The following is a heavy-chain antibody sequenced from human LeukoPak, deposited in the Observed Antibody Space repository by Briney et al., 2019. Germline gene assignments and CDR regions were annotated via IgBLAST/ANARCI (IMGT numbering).Heavy chain of an antibody. D-gene: IGHD6-13*01. V-gene: IGHV4-39*07. J-gene: IGHJ5*02. CDR2: IFYSGST. CDR1: GGSISTSNYY. CDR3: ARVYSSSWYWNWFDP. Sequence: PSETLSLTCTVSGGSISTSNYYWGWIRQPPGKGLEWIGNIFYSGSTYYSPSLKSRVTISADTSKNQFSLNLSSVTAADTAIYYCARVYSSSWYWNWFDPWGQGTLVTVSS.